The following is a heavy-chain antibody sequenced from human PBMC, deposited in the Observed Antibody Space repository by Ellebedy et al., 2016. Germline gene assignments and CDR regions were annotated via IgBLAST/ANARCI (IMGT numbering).Heavy chain of an antibody. CDR1: GFIFSNYA. V-gene: IGHV3-23*01. D-gene: IGHD1-7*01. Sequence: GGSLRLXXAASGFIFSNYAMSWVRRSPGRGLEWVSTISSSGDGTNDADSVKGRFTISRDNAGNTLFLQMNSLRAEDTAVYYCARQPNVQIGVAGRAWWNFYFDFWGQGTLVTVSS. CDR2: ISSSGDGT. CDR3: ARQPNVQIGVAGRAWWNFYFDF. J-gene: IGHJ4*02.